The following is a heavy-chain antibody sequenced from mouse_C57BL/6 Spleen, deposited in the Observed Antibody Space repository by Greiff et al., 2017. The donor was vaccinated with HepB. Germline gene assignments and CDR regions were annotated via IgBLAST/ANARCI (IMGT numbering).Heavy chain of an antibody. V-gene: IGHV1-64*01. J-gene: IGHJ3*01. CDR1: GYTFTSYW. CDR3: ARDGDYSNSLD. CDR2: IHPNSGST. Sequence: QVQLQQPGAELVKPGASVKLSCKASGYTFTSYWMHWVKQRPGQGLEWIGMIHPNSGSTNYNEKFKSKATLTVDKSSSTAYMQLSSLTSEDSAVYYGARDGDYSNSLDWGQVTLVTVSA. D-gene: IGHD2-5*01.